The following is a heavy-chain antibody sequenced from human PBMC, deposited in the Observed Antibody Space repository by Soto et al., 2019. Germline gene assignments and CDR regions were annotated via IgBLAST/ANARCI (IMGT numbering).Heavy chain of an antibody. CDR1: GGGVYSDGYY. D-gene: IGHD2-2*03. Sequence: SETLSLTCTVSGGGVYSDGYYWGWIRRPPGQGLEWIGNIYYSGSTYYNPSLKNRVTISLDTSKNQFSLKLSSVTAADTAVYYCARRYGYCFAYWGQGTLVTVSS. J-gene: IGHJ4*02. CDR2: IYYSGST. V-gene: IGHV4-39*07. CDR3: ARRYGYCFAY.